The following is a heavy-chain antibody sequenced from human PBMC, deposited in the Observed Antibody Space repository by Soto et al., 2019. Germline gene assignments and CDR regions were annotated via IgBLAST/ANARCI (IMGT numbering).Heavy chain of an antibody. CDR2: INHSGST. CDR3: ARLGVGDFYVSGSYSSSASYFYYCMDV. D-gene: IGHD3-10*01. J-gene: IGHJ6*02. Sequence: SETLSLTCAVYGGSFSGYYWSWIRQPPGKGLEWIGEINHSGSTNYNPSLKSRVTISVDTSKNQFSLKLSSVTAADSAVYYCARLGVGDFYVSGSYSSSASYFYYCMDVWGQGTTVTVSS. CDR1: GGSFSGYY. V-gene: IGHV4-34*01.